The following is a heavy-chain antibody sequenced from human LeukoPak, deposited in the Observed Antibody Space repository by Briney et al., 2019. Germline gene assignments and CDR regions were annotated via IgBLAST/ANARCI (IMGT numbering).Heavy chain of an antibody. D-gene: IGHD3-16*01. CDR2: INPNSGGT. CDR3: ARAEVLESFGHNKHCMDV. Sequence: ASVKVSCKASGYTFTGYYMHWVRQAPGQGLEWMGWINPNSGGTKSAQKFQGRVTMTRDTSISTAYMELSRLRSEDTAVYFCARAEVLESFGHNKHCMDVWGQGTTVIVSS. J-gene: IGHJ6*02. CDR1: GYTFTGYY. V-gene: IGHV1-2*02.